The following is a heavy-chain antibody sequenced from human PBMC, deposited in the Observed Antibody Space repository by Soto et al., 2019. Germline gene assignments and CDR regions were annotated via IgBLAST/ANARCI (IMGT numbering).Heavy chain of an antibody. CDR1: GYKFTTYF. D-gene: IGHD2-8*01. CDR2: IHPSGET. V-gene: IGHV1-46*01. Sequence: QVQLVQSGAEVKKPGASVKVACKASGYKFTTYFIHWVRQAPGQGLEWMGMIHPSGETGYGQKFRGRVTMTIDTSTTTAYMELRNLTSEDTAIYFSVRGYCTTTPCSGDFQHWGQGTLVTVSS. CDR3: VRGYCTTTPCSGDFQH. J-gene: IGHJ1*01.